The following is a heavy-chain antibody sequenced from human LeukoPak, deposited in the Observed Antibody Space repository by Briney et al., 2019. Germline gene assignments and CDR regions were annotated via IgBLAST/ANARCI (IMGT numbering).Heavy chain of an antibody. D-gene: IGHD6-19*01. Sequence: GGSLRLSCVASGFTFNSFGMHWVRQAPGKGLEWVAVIWYDGSNKYYADSVKGRFTISRDNSKNTLYLQMNSLRAEDTAVYYCVRDESSGSLHFDYWGQGALVTVSS. CDR1: GFTFNSFG. J-gene: IGHJ4*02. V-gene: IGHV3-33*01. CDR2: IWYDGSNK. CDR3: VRDESSGSLHFDY.